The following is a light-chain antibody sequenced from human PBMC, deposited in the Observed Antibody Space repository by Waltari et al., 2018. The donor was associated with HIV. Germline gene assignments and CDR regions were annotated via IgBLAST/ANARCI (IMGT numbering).Light chain of an antibody. Sequence: QSVLTQPPSASGTPGQRVTISCSGGSSNIGSNTVHWYKQLPGTAPKLLIYINNQRPSGVPDRFSGSKSGTSASLAISGLQSEDEADYYCSTWDDSLNGVLFGGGTKLTVL. CDR1: SSNIGSNT. CDR3: STWDDSLNGVL. CDR2: INN. V-gene: IGLV1-44*01. J-gene: IGLJ2*01.